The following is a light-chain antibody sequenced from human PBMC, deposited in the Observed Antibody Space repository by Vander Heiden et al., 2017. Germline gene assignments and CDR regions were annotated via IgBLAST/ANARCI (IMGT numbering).Light chain of an antibody. CDR1: HRDIGSYNF. Sequence: QSALTHPASVSRSPRQSITISCTGTHRDIGSYNFVSWYQQHPGRAPKLLIYDVTNRPSGVSNRFSGSKSGNTASLTVAGLQAEDEADYYCSSYRDSSTVVFGGGTKLTV. V-gene: IGLV2-14*03. J-gene: IGLJ2*01. CDR3: SSYRDSSTVV. CDR2: DVT.